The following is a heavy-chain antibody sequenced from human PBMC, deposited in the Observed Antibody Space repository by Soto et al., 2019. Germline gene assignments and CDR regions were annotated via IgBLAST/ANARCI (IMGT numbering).Heavy chain of an antibody. V-gene: IGHV1-2*02. J-gene: IGHJ6*02. CDR2: INPNSGGT. CDR1: GYTFTGYY. D-gene: IGHD1-7*01. Sequence: VASVKVSCKASGYTFTGYYMHWVRQAPGQGLEWMGWINPNSGGTNYAQKFQGRVTMTRDTSISTAYMELSRLRSDDTAVYYCARRWELELSYYYGMDVWGQGTTVTVSS. CDR3: ARRWELELSYYYGMDV.